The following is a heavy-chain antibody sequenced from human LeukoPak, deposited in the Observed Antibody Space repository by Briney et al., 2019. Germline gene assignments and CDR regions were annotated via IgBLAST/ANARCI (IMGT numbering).Heavy chain of an antibody. D-gene: IGHD6-19*01. Sequence: SEALSLTCTVSGGSISSYYWSWIRQPAGKGLEWIGRIYSSGSTNYNPSLKSRVTMSVDTSKNQFSLKLSSVTAADTAVYYCAQGFSSGWYPYWGQGSLVSVSS. CDR1: GGSISSYY. CDR3: AQGFSSGWYPY. CDR2: IYSSGST. J-gene: IGHJ4*02. V-gene: IGHV4-4*07.